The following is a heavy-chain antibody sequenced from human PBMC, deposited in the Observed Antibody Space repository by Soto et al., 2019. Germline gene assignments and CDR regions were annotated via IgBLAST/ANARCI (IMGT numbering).Heavy chain of an antibody. Sequence: XXSLRLSFAASGFTVSSNYMRWVLQAPGKGLEWVSVIYSGGSTYYADSVKGRFTISRDNSKNTLYLQMNSLRAEDTAVYYCARERSGFQGGFDPWGQGTLVTVSS. D-gene: IGHD1-26*01. V-gene: IGHV3-66*01. CDR3: ARERSGFQGGFDP. J-gene: IGHJ5*02. CDR1: GFTVSSNY. CDR2: IYSGGST.